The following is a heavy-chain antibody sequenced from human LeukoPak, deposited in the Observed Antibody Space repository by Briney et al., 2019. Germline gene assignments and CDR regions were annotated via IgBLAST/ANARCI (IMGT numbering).Heavy chain of an antibody. V-gene: IGHV1-2*02. CDR3: ARANFLYGGSTTCLFDY. J-gene: IGHJ4*02. CDR1: GYTFTHYY. D-gene: IGHD2-2*01. Sequence: ASVKVSCKASGYTFTHYYMHWVRQAPGQGFEWMGWINPNDGDTNYAQKFQGRVTMTRDTSISTAHMEVSRLRSDDTAVYYCARANFLYGGSTTCLFDYWGQGTLVTVSS. CDR2: INPNDGDT.